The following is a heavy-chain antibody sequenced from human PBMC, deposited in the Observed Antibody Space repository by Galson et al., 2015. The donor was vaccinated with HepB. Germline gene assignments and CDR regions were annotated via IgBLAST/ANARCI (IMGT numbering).Heavy chain of an antibody. V-gene: IGHV3-30-3*01. D-gene: IGHD6-19*01. J-gene: IGHJ2*01. CDR1: GFTFSSYA. CDR3: TRAGQIAVALYWYFDL. Sequence: SLRLSCAASGFTFSSYAMYWVRQAPGKGLEWVAVISYEGSNKYYADSVKGRFTISRDNSKNTLYLQMNSLTADDTAVYYCTRAGQIAVALYWYFDLWGRGTLVAVSS. CDR2: ISYEGSNK.